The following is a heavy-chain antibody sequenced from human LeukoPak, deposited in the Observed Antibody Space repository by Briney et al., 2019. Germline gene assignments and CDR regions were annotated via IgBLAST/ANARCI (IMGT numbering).Heavy chain of an antibody. CDR1: GFTFDDHA. D-gene: IGHD1-1*01. CDR3: VKDKGYLVATGIFDY. J-gene: IGHJ4*02. Sequence: PGGSLRLSCAASGFTFDDHAMHWVRQTPGKGLEWVSLISWDGGTTSYADSVKGRFTISRDNTKNSLYLQMNRLSPDDIALYYCVKDKGYLVATGIFDYWGQGSLVTVSS. CDR2: ISWDGGTT. V-gene: IGHV3-43D*04.